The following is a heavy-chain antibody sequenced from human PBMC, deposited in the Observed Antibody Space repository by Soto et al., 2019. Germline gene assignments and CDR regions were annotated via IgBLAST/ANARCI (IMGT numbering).Heavy chain of an antibody. Sequence: GASVKVSCKASGYTFTSYGISWVRQAPGQGLEWMGWTSAYNGNTNYAQKLQGRVTMTTDTSTSTAYMELRSLRSDDTAVYYCARDRGAYYDFWSGYYFDYYYYGMDVWGQGTTVTVSS. CDR2: TSAYNGNT. J-gene: IGHJ6*02. V-gene: IGHV1-18*04. D-gene: IGHD3-3*01. CDR1: GYTFTSYG. CDR3: ARDRGAYYDFWSGYYFDYYYYGMDV.